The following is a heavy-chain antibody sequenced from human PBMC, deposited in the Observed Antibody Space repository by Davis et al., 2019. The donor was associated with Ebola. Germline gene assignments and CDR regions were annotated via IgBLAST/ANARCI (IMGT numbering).Heavy chain of an antibody. Sequence: GESLKISCAASGFTFSSYSMNWVRQAPGKGLEWVSYISSSSSTIYYADSVKGRFTISRDNAKNTLYLQMNSLRAEDTAVYYCATGGSSDYWGQGTLVTVSS. CDR1: GFTFSSYS. D-gene: IGHD2-2*01. J-gene: IGHJ4*02. V-gene: IGHV3-48*04. CDR2: ISSSSSTI. CDR3: ATGGSSDY.